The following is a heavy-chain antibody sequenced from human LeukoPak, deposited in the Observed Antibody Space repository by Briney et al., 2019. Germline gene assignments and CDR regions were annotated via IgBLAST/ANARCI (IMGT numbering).Heavy chain of an antibody. Sequence: ASVKVSCKVSGYTLTELSIHWVRQAPGKGLEWMGGFDPEDGETIYAQKFQDRVTMTEDTSTDTAYMELSSLRSEDTAVYYCATDLWEPGPRGYWGQGTLVTVSS. J-gene: IGHJ4*02. CDR3: ATDLWEPGPRGY. V-gene: IGHV1-24*01. CDR1: GYTLTELS. CDR2: FDPEDGET. D-gene: IGHD1-26*01.